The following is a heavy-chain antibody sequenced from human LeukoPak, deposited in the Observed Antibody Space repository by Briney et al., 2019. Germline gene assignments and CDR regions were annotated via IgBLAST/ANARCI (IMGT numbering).Heavy chain of an antibody. CDR1: GFSFSSYA. CDR2: ISSNGGST. V-gene: IGHV3-64*01. J-gene: IGHJ4*02. D-gene: IGHD6-19*01. Sequence: GGSLRLSCAASGFSFSSYAMSWVRQAAGKGLEWVAAISSNGGSTYYANSVKGRFTISRDNSKNTLYLQMGSLRAEDMAVYYCARPGEQWLSADPYYFDYWGQGTLVTVSS. CDR3: ARPGEQWLSADPYYFDY.